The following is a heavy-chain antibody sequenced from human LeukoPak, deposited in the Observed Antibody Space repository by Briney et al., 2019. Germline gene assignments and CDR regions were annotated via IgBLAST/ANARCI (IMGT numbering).Heavy chain of an antibody. CDR2: IYYSGST. V-gene: IGHV4-39*07. CDR1: GGSISSSSYY. J-gene: IGHJ4*02. D-gene: IGHD3-10*01. CDR3: ASGLRLWFGELLYFDY. Sequence: SETLSLTCTVSGGSISSSSYYWGWIRQPPGKGLEWIGSIYYSGSTYYNPSLKSRVTISVDTSKNQFSLKLSSVTAADTAVYYCASGLRLWFGELLYFDYWGQGTLVTVSS.